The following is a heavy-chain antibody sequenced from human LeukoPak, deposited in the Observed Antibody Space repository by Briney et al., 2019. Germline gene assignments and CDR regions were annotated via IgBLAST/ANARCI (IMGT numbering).Heavy chain of an antibody. CDR2: INSDGSST. CDR1: GFTFSSYW. J-gene: IGHJ3*02. V-gene: IGHV3-74*01. D-gene: IGHD3-22*01. Sequence: GGTLRLSCAASGFTFSSYWMHWVRQAPGKGLVWVSRINSDGSSTSYADSVKGRFTISRDNAKNTLYLQMNSLRAEDTAVYYCARGQYYYDSRGGYAFDIWGQGTMVTVSS. CDR3: ARGQYYYDSRGGYAFDI.